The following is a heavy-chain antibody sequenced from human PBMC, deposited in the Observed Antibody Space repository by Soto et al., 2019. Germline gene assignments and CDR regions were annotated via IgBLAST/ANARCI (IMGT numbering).Heavy chain of an antibody. CDR1: GFTFDDYA. Sequence: GGSLRLSCASSGFTFDDYAMHSVRQAPGKGLEWVSGISWNSGSIDYADSVKGRFTISRDNAKNSLYLQMNSLRAEDTALYYCAKDSRSSGWGGAFDIWGQGTMVTVSS. CDR3: AKDSRSSGWGGAFDI. J-gene: IGHJ3*02. CDR2: ISWNSGSI. D-gene: IGHD6-19*01. V-gene: IGHV3-9*01.